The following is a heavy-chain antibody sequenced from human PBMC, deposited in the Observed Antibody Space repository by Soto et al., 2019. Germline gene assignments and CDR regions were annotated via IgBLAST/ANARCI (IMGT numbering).Heavy chain of an antibody. CDR3: AKNTAMVVAANNWFDP. D-gene: IGHD5-18*01. Sequence: EVQLLESGGGLVQPGGSLRLSCAASGFTFSSYAMSWVRQAPGKGLEWVSAISGSGGSTYYADSVKGRFTISRDNSKNTLYLQMNSLRAEYTAVYYCAKNTAMVVAANNWFDPWGQGTLVTVSS. V-gene: IGHV3-23*01. CDR1: GFTFSSYA. J-gene: IGHJ5*02. CDR2: ISGSGGST.